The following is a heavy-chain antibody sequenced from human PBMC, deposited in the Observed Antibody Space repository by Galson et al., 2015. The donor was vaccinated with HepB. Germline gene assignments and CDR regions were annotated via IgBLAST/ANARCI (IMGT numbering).Heavy chain of an antibody. CDR1: GFTFSSYA. V-gene: IGHV3-23*01. Sequence: LRLSCAASGFTFSSYAMSWVRQAPGKGLEWVSAISGSGGSTYYADSVKGRFTISRDNSKNTLYLQMNSLRAEDTAVYYCAKDRSGRRRNCGGSCYGAARELDYWGQGTLVTVSS. D-gene: IGHD2-15*01. CDR2: ISGSGGST. J-gene: IGHJ4*02. CDR3: AKDRSGRRRNCGGSCYGAARELDY.